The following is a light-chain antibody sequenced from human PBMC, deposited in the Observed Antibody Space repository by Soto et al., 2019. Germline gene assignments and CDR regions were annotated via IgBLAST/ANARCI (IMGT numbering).Light chain of an antibody. CDR1: QSVSSSY. CDR3: QQYGSAPP. Sequence: EIVLTQSPGTLSLSPGERATLSCRASQSVSSSYLAWYQQKPGQAPRLLIYVASSRATGIPDRFSGSGSGTDFTLTISRLEPEDCAVYYCQQYGSAPPFGGGTKVEIK. J-gene: IGKJ4*01. V-gene: IGKV3-20*01. CDR2: VAS.